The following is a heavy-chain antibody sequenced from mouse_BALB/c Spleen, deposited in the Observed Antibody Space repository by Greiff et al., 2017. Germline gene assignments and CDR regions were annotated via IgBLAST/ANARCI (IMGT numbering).Heavy chain of an antibody. Sequence: EVNVVESGGGLVKPGGSLKLSCAASGFTFSSYAMSWVRQTPEKRLEWVASISSGGSTYYPDSVKGRFTISRDNARNILYLQMSSLRSEDTAMYYCARHDGCFDYWGQGTTLTVSS. V-gene: IGHV5-6-5*01. D-gene: IGHD2-12*01. CDR3: ARHDGCFDY. CDR1: GFTFSSYA. CDR2: ISSGGST. J-gene: IGHJ2*01.